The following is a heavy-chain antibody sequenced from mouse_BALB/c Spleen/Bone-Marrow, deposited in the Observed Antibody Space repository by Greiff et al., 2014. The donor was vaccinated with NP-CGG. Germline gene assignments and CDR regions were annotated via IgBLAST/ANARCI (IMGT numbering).Heavy chain of an antibody. CDR3: ARRKTTILTTFYWYFDV. J-gene: IGHJ1*01. D-gene: IGHD2-5*01. CDR2: ISSGGST. CDR1: GFTFSGYA. V-gene: IGHV5-6-5*01. Sequence: DVMLVESVGGLVKPGGSLKLSCAASGFTFSGYAMSWVRQTPEKRLEWVTSISSGGSTFYPDSVKGRFTISRDNARNILYLQMSSLRSEDTAMYYCARRKTTILTTFYWYFDVWGAGTTVTVSS.